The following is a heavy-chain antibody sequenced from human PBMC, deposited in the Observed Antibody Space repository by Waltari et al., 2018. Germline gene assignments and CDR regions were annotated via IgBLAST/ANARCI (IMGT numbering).Heavy chain of an antibody. CDR3: AVGRGIFDI. J-gene: IGHJ3*02. D-gene: IGHD6-13*01. V-gene: IGHV4-39*01. Sequence: LQLQESGPGLVKPSETLSLTCTVSPGPITTYGYYWGRIRQPPGKGLEWIGSIYYSGITYYDPSLESRVIISIDTSESRISLRLNSVTAADTAVYYCAVGRGIFDIWGQGTVVTVSS. CDR2: IYYSGIT. CDR1: PGPITTYGYY.